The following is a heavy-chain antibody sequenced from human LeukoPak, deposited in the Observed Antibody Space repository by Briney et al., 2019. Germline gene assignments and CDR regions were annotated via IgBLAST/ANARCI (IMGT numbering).Heavy chain of an antibody. CDR2: INHSGST. Sequence: SETLSLTCAVDGGSFNSYYWSWIRQPPGKGLEWIGEINHSGSTNYNSSLKSRVTISVDTSKNQFSLKLTSVSAADTAVYYCARVQATGDGYYFDFWGQGTLVTVSS. D-gene: IGHD7-27*01. J-gene: IGHJ4*02. CDR3: ARVQATGDGYYFDF. CDR1: GGSFNSYY. V-gene: IGHV4-34*01.